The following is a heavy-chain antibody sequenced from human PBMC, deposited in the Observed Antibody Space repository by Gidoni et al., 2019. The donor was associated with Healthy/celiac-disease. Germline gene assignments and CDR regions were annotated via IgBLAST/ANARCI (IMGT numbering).Heavy chain of an antibody. D-gene: IGHD4-17*01. Sequence: EVQLVESGGGLVQPGRSLRLSCAASGFTFDDYAMHWVRQAPGKGLEWVSGISWNSGSIGYADSVKGRFTISRDNAKNSLYLQMNSLRAEDTALYYCAKVQIVAGYGDYVYWGQGTLVTVSS. J-gene: IGHJ4*02. CDR1: GFTFDDYA. CDR2: ISWNSGSI. V-gene: IGHV3-9*01. CDR3: AKVQIVAGYGDYVY.